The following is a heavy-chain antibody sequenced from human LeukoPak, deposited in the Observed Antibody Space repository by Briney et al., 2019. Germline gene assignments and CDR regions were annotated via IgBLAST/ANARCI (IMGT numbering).Heavy chain of an antibody. Sequence: GGSLRLSCAASGFTFSSYAMSWVRQAPGKGLEWVSYGGSGGSTYYADSVKGRFTVSRDNSKSTLYLQMNSLTAEDTAVYYCAKMRGQYYHSYYTDAWGKGTTVTVSS. J-gene: IGHJ6*03. CDR2: GGSGGST. V-gene: IGHV3-23*01. CDR1: GFTFSSYA. CDR3: AKMRGQYYHSYYTDA.